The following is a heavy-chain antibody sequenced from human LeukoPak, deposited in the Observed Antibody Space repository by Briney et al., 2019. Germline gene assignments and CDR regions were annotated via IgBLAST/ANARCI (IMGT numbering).Heavy chain of an antibody. V-gene: IGHV4-34*01. D-gene: IGHD4-17*01. J-gene: IGHJ4*02. Sequence: SETLSLTCAVYGGSFSDYYWTWIRQPPGKGLEWIGEINHSGSATYSASLKSRVTLSVDTSKNQFSLRLSSMTAADTALYYCARHVLRRGPWFFEYWGQGTLVTVSS. CDR2: INHSGSA. CDR1: GGSFSDYY. CDR3: ARHVLRRGPWFFEY.